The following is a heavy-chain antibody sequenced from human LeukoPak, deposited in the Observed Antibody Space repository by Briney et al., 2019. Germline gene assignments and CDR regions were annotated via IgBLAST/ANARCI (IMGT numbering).Heavy chain of an antibody. D-gene: IGHD3-22*01. CDR2: IYSGGST. J-gene: IGHJ4*02. CDR3: ARDLYDSSGL. CDR1: GFTVGSNY. Sequence: GGSLGPSGAAPGFTVGSNYRSGVRRAPGRGWEWVSVIYSGGSTYYADSVKGRFTISRDNSKNTLYLQMNSLRAEDTAVYYCARDLYDSSGLWGQGTLVTVSS. V-gene: IGHV3-66*01.